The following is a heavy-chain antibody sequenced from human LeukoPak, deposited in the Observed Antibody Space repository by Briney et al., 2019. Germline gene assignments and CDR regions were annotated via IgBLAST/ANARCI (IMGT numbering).Heavy chain of an antibody. CDR3: ARQAWKKFDY. CDR2: IYYSENT. J-gene: IGHJ4*02. CDR1: GGSISSYY. V-gene: IGHV4-59*08. D-gene: IGHD1-1*01. Sequence: PSETLSLTCTVFGGSISSYYWSWIRQPPGKGLEWIGYIYYSENTNYNPSLKGRVTMSVDTSNNQFSLRLSSVTAADTAVYYCARQAWKKFDYWGQGTLVTVSS.